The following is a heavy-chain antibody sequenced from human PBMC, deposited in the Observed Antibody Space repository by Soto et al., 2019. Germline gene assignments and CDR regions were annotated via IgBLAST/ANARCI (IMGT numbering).Heavy chain of an antibody. D-gene: IGHD3-10*01. CDR2: ISPMFGAA. CDR1: GGTFNTYA. CDR3: AREGQVHTPAFVY. Sequence: QVQLVQSGAEMKKPGSSVKVSCQSSGGTFNTYAMNWVRQAPGQGPEWMGEISPMFGAANYAPKFQGRVTITADESTGTSYMQLSSLTSEDTALYFCAREGQVHTPAFVYWGQGTLVTVSS. J-gene: IGHJ4*02. V-gene: IGHV1-69*19.